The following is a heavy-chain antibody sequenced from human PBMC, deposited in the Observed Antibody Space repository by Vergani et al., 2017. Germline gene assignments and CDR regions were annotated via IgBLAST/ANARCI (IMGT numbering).Heavy chain of an antibody. D-gene: IGHD6-19*01. V-gene: IGHV3-23*01. CDR3: AAWVAGTDAFDI. J-gene: IGHJ3*02. CDR1: GFTFSSYA. CDR2: ISGSGGST. Sequence: ELQLLESGGGLVQPGGSLRLPCAASGFTFSSYAMSWVRQAPGKGLEWVSAISGSGGSTYYADSVKGRFTISRDNSKNTLYLQMNSLRAEDTAVYYCAAWVAGTDAFDIWGQGTMVTVSS.